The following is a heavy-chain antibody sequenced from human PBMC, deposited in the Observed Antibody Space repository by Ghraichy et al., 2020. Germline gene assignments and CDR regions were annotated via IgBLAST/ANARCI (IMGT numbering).Heavy chain of an antibody. CDR2: IYYNGNT. D-gene: IGHD1-26*01. CDR3: ARGLNSGHYYYYYYMDV. CDR1: GGSISSYY. Sequence: SETLSLTCTVSGGSISSYYWNWIRQPPGRGLEWIGYIYYNGNTNYNPSLKSRVTISKDTSNNQFSLSLSSVTAADTAVYYCARGLNSGHYYYYYYMDVWGKGTTVTVCS. J-gene: IGHJ6*03. V-gene: IGHV4-59*01.